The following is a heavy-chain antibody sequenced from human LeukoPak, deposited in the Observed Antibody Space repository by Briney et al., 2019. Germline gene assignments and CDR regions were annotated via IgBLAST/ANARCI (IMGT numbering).Heavy chain of an antibody. D-gene: IGHD1-14*01. Sequence: GGSLRLSCAASGFTFSSYTMNWVRQAPGKGLEWVSYISGSSSTMYYADSVKGRFTISRDNAKNSLYLQMNSLRAEDTAVYYCARELKGPSPPQGLTSWGQGTLVTVSS. CDR3: ARELKGPSPPQGLTS. J-gene: IGHJ5*02. CDR2: ISGSSSTM. CDR1: GFTFSSYT. V-gene: IGHV3-48*04.